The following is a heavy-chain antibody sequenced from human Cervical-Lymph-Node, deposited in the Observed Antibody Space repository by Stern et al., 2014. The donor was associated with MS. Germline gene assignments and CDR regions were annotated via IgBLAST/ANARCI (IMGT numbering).Heavy chain of an antibody. CDR2: INGRSSNT. CDR3: AREGGAYYGSGSEFYLDH. CDR1: GFTFSDYY. D-gene: IGHD3-10*01. Sequence: VQLVESGGGLVKSGGSLRLSCAASGFTFSDYYMIWVRQAPGKGLEWVSYINGRSSNTHNADSVKGRFTISRDNSKNSMYLQMNSRRAEDTAVYYWAREGGAYYGSGSEFYLDHWGQGTLVTVSS. J-gene: IGHJ4*02. V-gene: IGHV3-11*06.